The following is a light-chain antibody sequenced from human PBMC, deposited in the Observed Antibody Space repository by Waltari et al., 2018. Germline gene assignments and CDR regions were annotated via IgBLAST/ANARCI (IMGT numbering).Light chain of an antibody. CDR2: DTH. J-gene: IGLJ1*01. CDR3: GAWDPSLTAFV. V-gene: IGLV1-51*01. CDR1: SSNIGNEY. Sequence: QSVLTQPPSVSATPGQKVTISCSGSSSNIGNEYVYWYQKLPGTAPKLLVYDTHQRPSGIPRRCSGSTSGTSATLGTTGLQPGDEAHYYCGAWDPSLTAFVFGTGTEVTVL.